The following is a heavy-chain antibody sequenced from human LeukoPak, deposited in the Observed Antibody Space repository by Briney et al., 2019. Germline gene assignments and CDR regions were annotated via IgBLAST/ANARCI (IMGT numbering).Heavy chain of an antibody. CDR3: ARRRKDLNWFDP. J-gene: IGHJ5*02. Sequence: SETLSLTCTVSGDSISSSDFYWGWIRRPPGTGLEWIALINYSGRTFYNPSLGSRVTISVDMSKNQFSLRLNSVTAADTAVYYCARRRKDLNWFDPWGQGTLVTVSS. V-gene: IGHV4-39*01. CDR2: INYSGRT. CDR1: GDSISSSDFY.